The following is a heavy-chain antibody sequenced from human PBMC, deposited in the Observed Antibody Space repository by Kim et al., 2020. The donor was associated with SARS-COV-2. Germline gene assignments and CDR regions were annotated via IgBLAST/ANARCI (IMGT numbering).Heavy chain of an antibody. CDR1: GGSFSGYY. V-gene: IGHV4-34*01. Sequence: SETLSLTCAVYGGSFSGYYWSWIRQPPGKGLEWIGEINHSGSTNYNPSLKSRVTISVDTSKNQFSLKLSSVTAADTAVYYCARGPQLLWWWGQGTLVTVSS. CDR3: ARGPQLLWW. J-gene: IGHJ4*02. CDR2: INHSGST. D-gene: IGHD2-2*01.